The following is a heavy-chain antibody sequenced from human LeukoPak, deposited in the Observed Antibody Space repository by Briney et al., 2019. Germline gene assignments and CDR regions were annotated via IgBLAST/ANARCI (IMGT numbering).Heavy chain of an antibody. D-gene: IGHD3-16*01. Sequence: PSETLSLTCAVSGYSISSGYYWGWIRQPPGKGLEWIGSIYHSGSTYYNPSLKSRVTISVDTSKNQFSLKLSSVTAADTAVYYCARHYGSYNWSDPWGQGTLVTVSS. CDR1: GYSISSGYY. J-gene: IGHJ5*02. CDR2: IYHSGST. CDR3: ARHYGSYNWSDP. V-gene: IGHV4-38-2*01.